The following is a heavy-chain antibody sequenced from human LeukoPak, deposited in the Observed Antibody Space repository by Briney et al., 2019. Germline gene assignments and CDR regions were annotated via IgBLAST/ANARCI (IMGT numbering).Heavy chain of an antibody. CDR3: ARVSRWFGDEPIFDY. CDR1: GFTFSSYG. CDR2: ISYDGSNK. V-gene: IGHV3-30*03. Sequence: PGGSLRLSCAASGFTFSSYGMHWVRQTPGKELEWVAVISYDGSNKYYADSVKGRFTISRDNAKNTLYLQMNSLRAEDTAVYYCARVSRWFGDEPIFDYWGQGTLVTVSS. D-gene: IGHD3-10*01. J-gene: IGHJ4*02.